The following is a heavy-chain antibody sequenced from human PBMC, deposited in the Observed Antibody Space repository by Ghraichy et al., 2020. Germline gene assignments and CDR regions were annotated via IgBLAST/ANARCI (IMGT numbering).Heavy chain of an antibody. Sequence: SQTLSLTCAISGDYVSSNSVAWHWIMQSPSRGLEWLGKTYYRSKWYTEYAVSVRSRITFKPDTSKNQFSLQLNSVTPEDTAVYYCARVGFEAFDFWGQGTMVTVSS. V-gene: IGHV6-1*01. J-gene: IGHJ3*01. CDR2: TYYRSKWYT. CDR3: ARVGFEAFDF. CDR1: GDYVSSNSVA. D-gene: IGHD3-10*01.